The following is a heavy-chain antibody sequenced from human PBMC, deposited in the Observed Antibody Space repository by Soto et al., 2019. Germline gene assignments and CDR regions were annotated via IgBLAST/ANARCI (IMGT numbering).Heavy chain of an antibody. D-gene: IGHD4-4*01. CDR1: GGSISSGGYS. Sequence: QLQLQESGSGLVKPSQTLSLTCAVSGGSISSGGYSWSWIRQPPGKGLEWIGYIYHSGSTYYNPSRTSRATISVDRSKNQFSRKPSAVTAADTAVYYCARRMTTVTTLDYWGPGTLVTVSS. V-gene: IGHV4-30-2*01. J-gene: IGHJ4*02. CDR2: IYHSGST. CDR3: ARRMTTVTTLDY.